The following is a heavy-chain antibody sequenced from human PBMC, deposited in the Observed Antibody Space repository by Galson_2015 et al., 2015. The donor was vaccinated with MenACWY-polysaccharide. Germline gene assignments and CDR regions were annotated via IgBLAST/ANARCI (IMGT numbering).Heavy chain of an antibody. V-gene: IGHV3-7*03. CDR1: GFTFSNFW. CDR3: ARDIQGGPTPTGALDI. Sequence: SLRLSCAASGFTFSNFWMGWVRQAPGKELEWVASIKQDGSEKYLVDSVKGRFTISRDNAKNFLYLQINSLRAEDTAFYYCARDIQGGPTPTGALDIWGQGTLVTVSS. CDR2: IKQDGSEK. J-gene: IGHJ3*02. D-gene: IGHD3-16*01.